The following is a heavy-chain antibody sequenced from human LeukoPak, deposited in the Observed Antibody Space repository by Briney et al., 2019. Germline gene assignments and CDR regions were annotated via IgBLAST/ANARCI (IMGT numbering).Heavy chain of an antibody. J-gene: IGHJ5*02. Sequence: SQTLSLTCAISGDSVSSNSVTWNWIRQSPSRGLEWLGRTYYRSTWYNDYAVSVRGRITVNPDTSKNQFSLHLNSVTPEDTAVYYCARRLTKYACFDPWGQGILVTVSS. CDR1: GDSVSSNSVT. V-gene: IGHV6-1*01. CDR2: TYYRSTWYN. D-gene: IGHD4-11*01. CDR3: ARRLTKYACFDP.